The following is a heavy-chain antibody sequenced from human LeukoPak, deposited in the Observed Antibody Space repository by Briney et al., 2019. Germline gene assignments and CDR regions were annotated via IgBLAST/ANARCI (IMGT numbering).Heavy chain of an antibody. CDR1: GYSFTSYW. D-gene: IGHD3-22*01. Sequence: GESLKISCKGSGYSFTSYWIGWVRQMPGKGLEWMGIIYPGDSDTRYSPSFQGQVTISADKSISTAYLQWSSLKASDTAMYYCARHRRFLDSSGYSTDAFDIWGQGTMVTVSS. J-gene: IGHJ3*02. CDR3: ARHRRFLDSSGYSTDAFDI. CDR2: IYPGDSDT. V-gene: IGHV5-51*01.